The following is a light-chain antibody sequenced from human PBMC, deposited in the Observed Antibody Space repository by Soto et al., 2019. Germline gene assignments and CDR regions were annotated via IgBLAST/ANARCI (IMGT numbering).Light chain of an antibody. V-gene: IGKV4-1*01. CDR3: QQYYAIPHT. Sequence: DIVMTQSPDSLAVSLGERATINCKSSRSVFYGPNNKNYLAWYQQKAGQPPKLLFYWASTRESGVPDRFSGSGSGADFTLTITNQQAEDMAVYYCQQYYAIPHTFGQGTKLDIK. J-gene: IGKJ2*01. CDR1: RSVFYGPNNKNY. CDR2: WAS.